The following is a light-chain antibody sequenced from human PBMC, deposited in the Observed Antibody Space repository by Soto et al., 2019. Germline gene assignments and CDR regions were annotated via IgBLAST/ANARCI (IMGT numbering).Light chain of an antibody. J-gene: IGKJ5*01. CDR3: QQYSSYPVS. CDR1: QSLTKW. Sequence: IQITQSPSTLSASVGDRGNITCRASQSLTKWLAWYQQVPGNVPKLLIYKASTLESGVPSRFSGSGSGTEFTLTISSLQSGDSATYFRQQYSSYPVSFGQGTRLEI. CDR2: KAS. V-gene: IGKV1-5*01.